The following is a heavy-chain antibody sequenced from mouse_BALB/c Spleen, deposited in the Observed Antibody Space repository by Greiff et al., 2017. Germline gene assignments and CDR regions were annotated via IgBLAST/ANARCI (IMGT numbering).Heavy chain of an antibody. D-gene: IGHD2-14*01. J-gene: IGHJ4*01. CDR1: GFTFSSYT. V-gene: IGHV5-12-2*01. CDR3: ARGYRYDGGAMDY. CDR2: ISNGGGST. Sequence: EVKLVESGGGLVQPGGSLKLSCAASGFTFSSYTMSWVRQTPEKRLEWVAYISNGGGSTFYPDTVKGRFTISRDNAKNTLYLQMSSLKSEDTAMYYCARGYRYDGGAMDYWGQGTSVTVSS.